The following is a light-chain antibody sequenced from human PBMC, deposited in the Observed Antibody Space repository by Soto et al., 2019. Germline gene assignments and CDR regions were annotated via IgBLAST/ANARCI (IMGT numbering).Light chain of an antibody. V-gene: IGLV1-44*01. CDR3: AAWDDSLTGYV. CDR2: SNN. Sequence: QSVLTQAPSATETPGQRVTISSTGGSSNIGRNTVNWYQQLPGTAPKLLIYSNNRRPSGVPDRFSGSKSGTSASLAISGLQSEDEADYYCAAWDDSLTGYVFGTGTKVTVL. CDR1: SSNIGRNT. J-gene: IGLJ1*01.